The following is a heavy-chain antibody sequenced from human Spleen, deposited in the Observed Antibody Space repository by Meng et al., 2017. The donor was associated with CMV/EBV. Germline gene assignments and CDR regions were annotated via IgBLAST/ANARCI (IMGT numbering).Heavy chain of an antibody. CDR2: IYYSGST. D-gene: IGHD4-23*01. V-gene: IGHV4-59*12. CDR3: ASLLRAGGYYYGMDV. CDR1: GGSISSYY. J-gene: IGHJ6*02. Sequence: SETLSLTCTVSGGSISSYYWSWIRQPPGKGLEWIGYIYYSGSTNYNPSLKSRVTISVDTSKNQFSLKLSSVTAADTAVYYCASLLRAGGYYYGMDVWGQGTTVTVSS.